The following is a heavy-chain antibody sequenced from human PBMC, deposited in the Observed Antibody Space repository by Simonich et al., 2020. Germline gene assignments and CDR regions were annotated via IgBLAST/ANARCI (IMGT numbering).Heavy chain of an antibody. CDR3: ARGLIGGSYYY. CDR2: NKHSGTT. CDR1: GGSFSGDY. D-gene: IGHD1-26*01. V-gene: IGHV4-34*01. J-gene: IGHJ4*02. Sequence: QVQLQQWGTGLLKPSETLSLTCAVYGGSFSGDYWSWIRQPPGKGLEWIGDNKHSGTTHYNPSLKSRVTRSVDTSKNQFSLKLSSVTAADTAVYYCARGLIGGSYYYWGQGTLVTVSS.